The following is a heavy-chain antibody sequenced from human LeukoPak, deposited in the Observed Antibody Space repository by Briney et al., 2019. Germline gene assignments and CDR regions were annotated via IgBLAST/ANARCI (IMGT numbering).Heavy chain of an antibody. CDR1: GGSISSYY. Sequence: SETLSLTCTVSGGSISSYYWSWIRQPAGKGLEWIGRIYTSGSTNYNPSLKSRVTMSVDTSKNQFSLKLSSVTAADTAVYYCARAVLLSFGDFTDSNWFDPWGQGTLVTVSS. J-gene: IGHJ5*02. D-gene: IGHD3-10*01. CDR2: IYTSGST. V-gene: IGHV4-4*07. CDR3: ARAVLLSFGDFTDSNWFDP.